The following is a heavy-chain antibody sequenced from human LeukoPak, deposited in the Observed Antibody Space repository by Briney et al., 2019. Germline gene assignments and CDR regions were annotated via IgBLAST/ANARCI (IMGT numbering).Heavy chain of an antibody. J-gene: IGHJ2*01. CDR1: GFTFSSYW. D-gene: IGHD5-12*01. CDR2: IKQDGSEK. V-gene: IGHV3-7*03. Sequence: GGSLRLSCAASGFTFSSYWMSWVRQAPGKGLEWVANIKQDGSEKYYVDSVKGRFTISRDNAKNSLYLQMNSLRAEDTAVYYCARDSTIERGYSGYDYDWYFDLWGRGTLVTVSS. CDR3: ARDSTIERGYSGYDYDWYFDL.